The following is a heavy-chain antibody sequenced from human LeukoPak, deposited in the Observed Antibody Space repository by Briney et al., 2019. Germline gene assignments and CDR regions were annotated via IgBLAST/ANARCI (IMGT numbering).Heavy chain of an antibody. J-gene: IGHJ6*02. Sequence: GGSLRLSCAASGFTFSSYAMHRVRQAPGKGLEWVAVISYDGSNKYYADSVKGRFTISRDNSKNTLYLQMNSLRAEDTAVYYCARDGITYYYGMDVWGQGTTVTVSS. V-gene: IGHV3-30-3*01. CDR2: ISYDGSNK. CDR3: ARDGITYYYGMDV. D-gene: IGHD1/OR15-1a*01. CDR1: GFTFSSYA.